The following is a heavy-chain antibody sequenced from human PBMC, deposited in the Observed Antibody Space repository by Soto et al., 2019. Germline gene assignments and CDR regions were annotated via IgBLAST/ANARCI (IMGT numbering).Heavy chain of an antibody. V-gene: IGHV4-39*01. Sequence: SDTLSLTCTVSGFSISSSSYYWACLRQPKGKGLEWFGSIYYSGSTYYSPSLKSRVTISVDTSKNQFSLKLSSVTSADTAVYYCARHTPAISISDHWGQGTLVTVSS. CDR2: IYYSGST. CDR1: GFSISSSSYY. D-gene: IGHD2-15*01. J-gene: IGHJ4*02. CDR3: ARHTPAISISDH.